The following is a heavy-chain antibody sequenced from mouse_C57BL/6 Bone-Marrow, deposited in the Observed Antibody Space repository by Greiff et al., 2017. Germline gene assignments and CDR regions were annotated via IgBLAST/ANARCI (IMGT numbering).Heavy chain of an antibody. J-gene: IGHJ3*01. V-gene: IGHV1-50*01. CDR2: IDPSDSYT. Sequence: QVQLQQPGAELVKPGASVKLSCKASGYTFTSYWMQWVKQRPGQGLEWIGEIDPSDSYTNYNQKFKGKATLTVDTSSSTAYMQLSSLTSEDSAVYYCARSLYYYGTLFAYWGQGTLVTVSA. CDR3: ARSLYYYGTLFAY. CDR1: GYTFTSYW. D-gene: IGHD1-1*01.